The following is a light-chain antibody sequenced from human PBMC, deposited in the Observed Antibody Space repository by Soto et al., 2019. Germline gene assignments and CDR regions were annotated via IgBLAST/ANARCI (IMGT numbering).Light chain of an antibody. J-gene: IGLJ1*01. CDR3: SSYTTSNTYV. CDR1: SSDVGSNNR. Sequence: QSALTQPPSVSGSPGQSVAISCTGTSSDVGSNNRVSWYQQPPGSAPKLINYDVSNRPSGIPDRFSGSKSANTASLTISGLQTEDEADYYCSSYTTSNTYVFGTGTKVTVL. CDR2: DVS. V-gene: IGLV2-18*02.